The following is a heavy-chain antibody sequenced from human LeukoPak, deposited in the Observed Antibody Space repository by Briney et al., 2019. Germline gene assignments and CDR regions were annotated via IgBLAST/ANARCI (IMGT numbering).Heavy chain of an antibody. CDR2: MYISGST. V-gene: IGHV4-4*07. CDR3: ARDYLVGAPLDS. J-gene: IGHJ4*02. D-gene: IGHD1-26*01. Sequence: SSETLSLTCTVSGVSVTNYYWAWIRQPVGKGLEWIGRMYISGSTNYNPSLKSRVTVSIDKTKNQFSLKLRSVTAADTAVYYCARDYLVGAPLDSWGQGTLVTVSS. CDR1: GVSVTNYY.